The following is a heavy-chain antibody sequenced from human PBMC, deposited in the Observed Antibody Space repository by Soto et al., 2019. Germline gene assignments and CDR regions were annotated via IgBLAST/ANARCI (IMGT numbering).Heavy chain of an antibody. V-gene: IGHV4-31*03. CDR3: ARTTFYDIFTAYYSLFDY. D-gene: IGHD3-9*01. J-gene: IGHJ4*02. CDR1: GGSIHSARFH. CDR2: ISDSGSS. Sequence: QVQLQESGPGLVKPSQPLPLTCSVSGGSIHSARFHWLYPREHPEKGLEWIGHISDSGSSYYNPSLESRVTISVDTSKNQFSLKLSAVTAADTAVYFCARTTFYDIFTAYYSLFDYWGQGTMVTVSS.